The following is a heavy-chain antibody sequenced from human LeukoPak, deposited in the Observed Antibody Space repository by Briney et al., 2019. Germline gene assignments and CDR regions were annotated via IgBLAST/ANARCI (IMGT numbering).Heavy chain of an antibody. CDR1: GFTFSSHG. CDR2: IWFDGSKQ. CDR3: ARDPQSSMDV. J-gene: IGHJ6*02. V-gene: IGHV3-33*01. Sequence: GRSLRLSCAASGFTFSSHGFHWVRQAPGKGLEWVAAIWFDGSKQCYADSAKGRFTVSRDDSKNTLYLQMNSLRADDTAVYYCARDPQSSMDVWGQGTTVTVSS.